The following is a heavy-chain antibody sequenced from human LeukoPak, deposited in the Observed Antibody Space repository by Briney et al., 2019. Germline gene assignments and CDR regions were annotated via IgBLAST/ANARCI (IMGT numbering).Heavy chain of an antibody. V-gene: IGHV4-59*08. J-gene: IGHJ6*02. CDR1: GGSISSYY. CDR3: ASHSSIAPRGYYYGTDV. CDR2: IYYSGST. D-gene: IGHD6-6*01. Sequence: ASETLSLTCTVSGGSISSYYWSWIRQPPGKGLEWIGYIYYSGSTNYNPSLKSRVTISVDTSKNQFSLKLSSVTAADTAVYYCASHSSIAPRGYYYGTDVWGQGTTVTVSS.